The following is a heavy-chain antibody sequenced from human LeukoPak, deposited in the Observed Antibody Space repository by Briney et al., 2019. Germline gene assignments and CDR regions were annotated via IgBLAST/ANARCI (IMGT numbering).Heavy chain of an antibody. CDR2: ISSSSSYI. CDR3: ARDLVGAIEDY. D-gene: IGHD1-26*01. J-gene: IGHJ4*02. CDR1: GFTFSSYS. V-gene: IGHV3-21*01. Sequence: PGGSLRLSCAASGFTFSSYSMNWVRQAPGKGLEWVSSISSSSSYIYYADSVKGRFTISRDNAKNSPYLQMDSLRAEDTAVYYCARDLVGAIEDYWGQGTLVSVSS.